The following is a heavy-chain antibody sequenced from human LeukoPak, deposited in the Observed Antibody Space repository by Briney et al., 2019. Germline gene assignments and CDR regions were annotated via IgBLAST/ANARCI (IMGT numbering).Heavy chain of an antibody. D-gene: IGHD3-10*01. CDR2: IIPIFGTA. CDR3: ARDFSYYGSGSYYYGMDV. Sequence: SVKVSCKASGGTFSSYAISWVRQAPGQGLEWMGGIIPIFGTANYAQKFQGRVTITADESTSTAYMELSSLRSEDTAVYYCARDFSYYGSGSYYYGMDVWGQGTTVTVSS. CDR1: GGTFSSYA. V-gene: IGHV1-69*13. J-gene: IGHJ6*02.